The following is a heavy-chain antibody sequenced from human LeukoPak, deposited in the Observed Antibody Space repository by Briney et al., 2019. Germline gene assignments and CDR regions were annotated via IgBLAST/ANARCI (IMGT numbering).Heavy chain of an antibody. J-gene: IGHJ4*02. CDR2: IVVGSGNT. CDR3: AAVGTYYYDSSGYSDFDY. D-gene: IGHD3-22*01. V-gene: IGHV1-58*02. CDR1: GFTFTSSA. Sequence: SVKVSCKASGFTFTSSAMQWVRQARGQRLEGIGWIVVGSGNTNYARKFQERVTITRDLSTSTAYMELSSLRSEDTAVYYCAAVGTYYYDSSGYSDFDYWGQGTLVTVSS.